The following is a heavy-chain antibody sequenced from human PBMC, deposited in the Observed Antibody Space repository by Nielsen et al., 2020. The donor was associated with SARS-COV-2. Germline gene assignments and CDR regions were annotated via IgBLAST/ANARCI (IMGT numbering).Heavy chain of an antibody. V-gene: IGHV1-69*13. CDR2: IIPIFGTA. J-gene: IGHJ6*02. CDR1: GGTFSSYA. D-gene: IGHD6-6*01. CDR3: ARVPSIAARPPDGMDV. Sequence: SVKVSCKASGGTFSSYAIGWVRQAPGQGLEWMGGIIPIFGTANYAQKFQGRVTITADESTSTAYMELSSLRSEDTAVYYCARVPSIAARPPDGMDVWGQGTTVTVSS.